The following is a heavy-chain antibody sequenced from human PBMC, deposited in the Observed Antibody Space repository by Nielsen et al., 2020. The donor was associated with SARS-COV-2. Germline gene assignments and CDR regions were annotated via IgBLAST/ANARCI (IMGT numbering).Heavy chain of an antibody. Sequence: SETLSLTCTVSGGSISSSSYYWSWIRQPPGKGLEWIGFVHGSGATNYNPSLSSRVTISLDTSKNQFFLKMTSVTPADRAIYYCARDYYGDYLDGFDIWGQGTMVTVSS. CDR2: VHGSGAT. D-gene: IGHD4-17*01. V-gene: IGHV4-61*01. CDR1: GGSISSSSYY. J-gene: IGHJ3*02. CDR3: ARDYYGDYLDGFDI.